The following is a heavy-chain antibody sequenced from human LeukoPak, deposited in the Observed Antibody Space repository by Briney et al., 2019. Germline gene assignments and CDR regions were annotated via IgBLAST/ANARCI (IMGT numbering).Heavy chain of an antibody. Sequence: PGGSLRLSCAASGFTFSSYWMNWARQAPGKGLEWVSVVSGSGDNTNYADSVKGRFTISRDNSKNTLFLQMNSLRTEDTAVYFCARWGNGYSQFDSWGQGTLVTVS. CDR3: ARWGNGYSQFDS. D-gene: IGHD5-24*01. CDR1: GFTFSSYW. J-gene: IGHJ4*02. V-gene: IGHV3-23*01. CDR2: VSGSGDNT.